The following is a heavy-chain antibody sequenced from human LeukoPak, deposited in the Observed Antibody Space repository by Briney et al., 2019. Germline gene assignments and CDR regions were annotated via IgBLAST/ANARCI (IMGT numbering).Heavy chain of an antibody. CDR3: ARDAGIGDAFDI. CDR2: IWYDGSNK. D-gene: IGHD6-13*01. CDR1: GFSFSSYG. J-gene: IGHJ3*02. Sequence: GGSLRLSCAASGFSFSSYGMHWVRQAPGKGLEWVAVIWYDGSNKYYADSVKGRFTISRDNSKNTLYLQMNSLRAEDTAVYYCARDAGIGDAFDIWGQGTMVTVSS. V-gene: IGHV3-33*01.